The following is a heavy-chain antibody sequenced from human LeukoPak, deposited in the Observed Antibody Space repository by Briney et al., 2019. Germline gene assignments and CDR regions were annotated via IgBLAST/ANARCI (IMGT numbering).Heavy chain of an antibody. V-gene: IGHV3-21*01. J-gene: IGHJ4*02. Sequence: GGSLRLSCAASGFTFSSYCMNWVRQAPGKGLEWVSSISSTSSYKYYADSVEGRFTISRDNAKNSLYLQMNSLRAEDTAVYYCARDVRYGDYVLDYWGQGTLVTVSS. CDR3: ARDVRYGDYVLDY. CDR1: GFTFSSYC. CDR2: ISSTSSYK. D-gene: IGHD4-17*01.